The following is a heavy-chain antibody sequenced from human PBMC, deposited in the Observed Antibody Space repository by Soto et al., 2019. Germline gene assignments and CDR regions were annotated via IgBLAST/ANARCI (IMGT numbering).Heavy chain of an antibody. CDR2: ISTYNGNT. CDR1: GYTFTSYA. CDR3: ARVVGGIPVAGSWNWFDP. J-gene: IGHJ5*02. V-gene: IGHV1-18*04. Sequence: QVQLVQSGTEVKKPGASVKVSCKASGYTFTSYALSWVRHAPGQGREWMGWISTYNGNTNYAQNLQGRVTMTTDISTNTAYMELRSLRSDDTAVYYWARVVGGIPVAGSWNWFDPWGQGTLVTVSS. D-gene: IGHD6-19*01.